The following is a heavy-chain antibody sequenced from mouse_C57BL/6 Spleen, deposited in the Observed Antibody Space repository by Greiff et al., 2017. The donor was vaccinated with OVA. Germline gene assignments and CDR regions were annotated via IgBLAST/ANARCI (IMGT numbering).Heavy chain of an antibody. J-gene: IGHJ4*01. CDR1: GYTFTDYE. CDR3: TRGGNPPYAMDY. CDR2: IDPETGGT. D-gene: IGHD2-1*01. Sequence: LVESGAELVRPGASVTLSCKASGYTFTDYEMHWVKQTPVHGLEWIGAIDPETGGTAYNQKFKGKAILTADKSSSTAYMELRSLTSEDSAVYYCTRGGNPPYAMDYWGQGTSVTVSS. V-gene: IGHV1-15*01.